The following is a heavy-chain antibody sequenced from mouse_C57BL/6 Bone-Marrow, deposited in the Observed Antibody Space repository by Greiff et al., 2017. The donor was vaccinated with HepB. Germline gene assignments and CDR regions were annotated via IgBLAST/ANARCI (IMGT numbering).Heavy chain of an antibody. V-gene: IGHV5-6*01. CDR1: GFTFSSYG. CDR3: ARKGDYYGSSYPFAY. Sequence: GFTFSSYGMSWVRQTPDKRLEWVATISSGGSYTYYPDSVKGRFTISRDNAKNTLYLQMSSLKSEDTAMYYCARKGDYYGSSYPFAYWGQGTLVTVSA. CDR2: ISSGGSYT. J-gene: IGHJ3*01. D-gene: IGHD1-1*01.